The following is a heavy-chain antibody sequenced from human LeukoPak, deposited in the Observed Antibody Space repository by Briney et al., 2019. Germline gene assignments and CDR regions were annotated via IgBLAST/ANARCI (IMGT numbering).Heavy chain of an antibody. CDR1: GFTFSSYA. CDR2: ISGSGGST. V-gene: IGHV3-23*01. Sequence: GGSLRLSCAASGFTFSSYAMSWVRQAPGKGLEWVSAISGSGGSTYYADSVKGRSTISRDNSKNTLYLQMNSLRAEDTAVYYCANPYGGNSVGYWGQGTLVTVSS. CDR3: ANPYGGNSVGY. D-gene: IGHD4-23*01. J-gene: IGHJ4*02.